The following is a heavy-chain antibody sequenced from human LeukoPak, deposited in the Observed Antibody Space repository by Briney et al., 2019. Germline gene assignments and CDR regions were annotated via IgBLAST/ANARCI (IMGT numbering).Heavy chain of an antibody. D-gene: IGHD5-24*01. V-gene: IGHV1-46*01. CDR3: ASVYKHGMDV. J-gene: IGHJ6*02. Sequence: ASVKVSCKASGYTLTSYYLHWVRQAPGQGLKWMAITNPSGGSTSHAQKFQGRVTMTRDTSASTVYMELSSLRSEDTAVYYCASVYKHGMDVWGQGTTVTVSS. CDR1: GYTLTSYY. CDR2: TNPSGGST.